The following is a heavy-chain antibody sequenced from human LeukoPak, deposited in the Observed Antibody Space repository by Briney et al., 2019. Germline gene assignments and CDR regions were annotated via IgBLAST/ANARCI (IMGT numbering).Heavy chain of an antibody. J-gene: IGHJ3*02. CDR1: GYSISSGYY. Sequence: PSETLSLTCAVSGYSISSGYYWGWIRQPPGKGLEWIGGIYHSGSTYYNPSLKSRVTTSVDTSKNQFSLKLSSVTAADTAVYYCARQGLYYYDSSGPDAFDIWGQGTMVTVSS. D-gene: IGHD3-22*01. CDR3: ARQGLYYYDSSGPDAFDI. CDR2: IYHSGST. V-gene: IGHV4-38-2*01.